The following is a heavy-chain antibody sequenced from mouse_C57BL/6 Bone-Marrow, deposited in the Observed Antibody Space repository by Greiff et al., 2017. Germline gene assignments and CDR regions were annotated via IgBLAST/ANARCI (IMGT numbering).Heavy chain of an antibody. D-gene: IGHD1-1*01. J-gene: IGHJ2*01. CDR1: GYTFTSYT. CDR2: INPSSGYT. CDR3: AKRDYGSRYYFDY. Sequence: QVQLQQSGAELARPGASVKLSCKASGYTFTSYTMHWVKQRPGQGLEWIGYINPSSGYTKYNQKFKDKATLTADKSSSTAYIQLSSLTSEDSAVXYCAKRDYGSRYYFDYWGQGTTLTVSS. V-gene: IGHV1-4*01.